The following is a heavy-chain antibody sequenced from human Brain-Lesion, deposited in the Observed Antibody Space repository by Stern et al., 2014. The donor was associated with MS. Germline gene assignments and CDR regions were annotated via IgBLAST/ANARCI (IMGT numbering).Heavy chain of an antibody. J-gene: IGHJ5*02. CDR3: AGEEDIRYCSGGSCTGNWFDP. CDR2: LYYSGNT. Sequence: QVQLQESGPGLVKPSETLSLTCTVAGGSVSSTSYAWAWIRQPPGKGLEWIGALYYSGNTYYSPSLNSRLTISLAPSKNKFSLQLSSVTAADTAVYYCAGEEDIRYCSGGSCTGNWFDPWGQGTLVTVSS. V-gene: IGHV4-39*01. CDR1: GGSVSSTSYA. D-gene: IGHD2-15*01.